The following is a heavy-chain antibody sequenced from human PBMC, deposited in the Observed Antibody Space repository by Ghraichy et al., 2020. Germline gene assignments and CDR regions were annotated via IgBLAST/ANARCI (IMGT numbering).Heavy chain of an antibody. CDR3: ARCSTVVRYYYDDGMDV. J-gene: IGHJ6*02. D-gene: IGHD4-23*01. Sequence: GGSLRLSCVGSGFTVSSYSMNWVRQAPGKGLEWVSYITSSGRFISYADSVKGRFTVSRDNAQNSLYLQMRSLRDEDTAVYYCARCSTVVRYYYDDGMDVWGQGTTVTVSS. CDR2: ITSSGRFI. V-gene: IGHV3-48*02. CDR1: GFTVSSYS.